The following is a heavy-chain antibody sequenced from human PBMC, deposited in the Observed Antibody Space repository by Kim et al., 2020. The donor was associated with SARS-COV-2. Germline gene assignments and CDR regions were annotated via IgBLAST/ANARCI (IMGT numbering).Heavy chain of an antibody. V-gene: IGHV4-34*01. CDR1: GGSFSGYY. D-gene: IGHD6-13*01. CDR2: INHSGST. CDR3: ARPGYSSSWYGTKNWFDP. J-gene: IGHJ5*02. Sequence: SETLSLTCAVYGGSFSGYYWSWIRQPPGKGLEWIGEINHSGSTNYNPSLKSRVTISVDTSKNQFSLKLSSMTAADTAVYYCARPGYSSSWYGTKNWFDPWGQGTLVTVSS.